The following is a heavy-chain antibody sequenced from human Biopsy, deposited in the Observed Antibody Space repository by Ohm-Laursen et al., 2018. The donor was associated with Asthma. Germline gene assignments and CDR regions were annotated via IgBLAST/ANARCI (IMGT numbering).Heavy chain of an antibody. CDR3: ARQSGQDYGDSSGFDV. V-gene: IGHV3-30-3*01. Sequence: SLRLSCSASGFTFRSYAMHWVRQAPGKGLEWVALVSSDGHNKYYEDSVKGRFTISRDNSRNRLYLQINRLTVEDSAVYFCARQSGQDYGDSSGFDVWGQGTKVAVSS. CDR1: GFTFRSYA. J-gene: IGHJ3*01. CDR2: VSSDGHNK. D-gene: IGHD3-22*01.